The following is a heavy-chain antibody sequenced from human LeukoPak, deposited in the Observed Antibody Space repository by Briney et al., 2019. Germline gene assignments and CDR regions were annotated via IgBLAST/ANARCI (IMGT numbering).Heavy chain of an antibody. CDR2: IYHSGST. J-gene: IGHJ6*03. CDR3: AREGSDWNRNYYYYYYMDV. CDR1: GGSMSSNYW. V-gene: IGHV4-4*02. Sequence: PSGTLSLTCVVSGGSMSSNYWWSWVRQPPGKGLEWIGEIYHSGSTNYNPSLKSRVTISVDTSKNQFSLKLSSVTAADTAVYYCAREGSDWNRNYYYYYYMDVWGKGTTVTVSS. D-gene: IGHD1-1*01.